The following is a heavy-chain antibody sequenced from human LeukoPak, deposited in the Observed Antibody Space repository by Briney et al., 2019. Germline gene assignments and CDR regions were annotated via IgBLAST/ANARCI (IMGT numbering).Heavy chain of an antibody. CDR2: INPNSGGT. V-gene: IGHV1-2*02. Sequence: ASVKVSCKASGYTFTGYYMHWVGQAPGQGLEWMGWINPNSGGTNYAQKFQGRVTMTRDTSISTAYMELSRLRSDDTAVYYCARGEWFGESHFDYWGQGTLVTVSS. CDR3: ARGEWFGESHFDY. CDR1: GYTFTGYY. J-gene: IGHJ4*02. D-gene: IGHD3-10*01.